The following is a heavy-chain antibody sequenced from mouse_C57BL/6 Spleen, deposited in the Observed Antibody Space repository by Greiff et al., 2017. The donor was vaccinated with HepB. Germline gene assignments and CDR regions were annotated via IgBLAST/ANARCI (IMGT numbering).Heavy chain of an antibody. Sequence: EVKLMESGPELVKPGASVKMSCKASGYTFTDYNMHWVKQSHGKSLEWIGYINPNNGGTSYNQKFKGKATLTVNKSSSTAYMELRSLTSEDSAVYYCARSYDSWFAYWGQGTLVTVSA. V-gene: IGHV1-22*01. CDR3: ARSYDSWFAY. J-gene: IGHJ3*01. CDR2: INPNNGGT. D-gene: IGHD2-4*01. CDR1: GYTFTDYN.